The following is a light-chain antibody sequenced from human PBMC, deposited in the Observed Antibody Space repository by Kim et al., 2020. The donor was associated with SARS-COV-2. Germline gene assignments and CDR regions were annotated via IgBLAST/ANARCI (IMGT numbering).Light chain of an antibody. Sequence: SSELTQDPAVSVALGQTVRITCQGDSLRSYYASWYQQKPGQAPVLVIYGKNNRPSGIPDRFSGSSSGNTASLTITGDQAEDEADYYCNSRDSSGNPYVFG. J-gene: IGLJ1*01. CDR2: GKN. CDR1: SLRSYY. V-gene: IGLV3-19*01. CDR3: NSRDSSGNPYV.